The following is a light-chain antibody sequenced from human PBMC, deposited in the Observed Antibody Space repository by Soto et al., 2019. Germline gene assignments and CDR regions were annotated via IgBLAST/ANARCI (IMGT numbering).Light chain of an antibody. CDR3: QQYASSPL. CDR2: GAS. V-gene: IGKV3-20*01. J-gene: IGKJ4*01. Sequence: IVLTHSPGTLSLSPGERATLSCRASQSVSSSYLAWYQQKPGQAPRLLIYGASSRATGIPDRFSGSGSGTDFPVTLSSREPEDFAVYYCQQYASSPLFGGRLKMDIK. CDR1: QSVSSSY.